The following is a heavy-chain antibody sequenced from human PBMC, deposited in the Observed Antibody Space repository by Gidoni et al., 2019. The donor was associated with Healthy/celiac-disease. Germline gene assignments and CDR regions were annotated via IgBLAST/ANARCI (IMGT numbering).Heavy chain of an antibody. CDR1: GYTFTGYY. J-gene: IGHJ4*02. CDR3: ATRFFNYDILTGPSDY. D-gene: IGHD3-9*01. CDR2: INPNSGGT. Sequence: QVQLVQSGAEVKKPGASVKVSCKASGYTFTGYYMHWVRQAPGQGLEWMGRINPNSGGTNYAQKFQGRVTMTRDTSISTAYMELSRLRSDDTAVYYCATRFFNYDILTGPSDYWGQGTLVTVSS. V-gene: IGHV1-2*06.